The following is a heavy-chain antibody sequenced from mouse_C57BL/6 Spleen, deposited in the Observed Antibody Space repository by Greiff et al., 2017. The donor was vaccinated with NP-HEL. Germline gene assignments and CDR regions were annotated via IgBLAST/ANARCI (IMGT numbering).Heavy chain of an antibody. CDR3: TRDTSSSAWFAY. CDR1: GFTFSSYA. V-gene: IGHV5-9-1*02. J-gene: IGHJ3*01. Sequence: EVKLQESGEGLVKPGGSLKLSCAASGFTFSSYAMSWVRQTPEKRLEWVAYISSGGDYIYYADTVKGRFTISRDNARNTLYLQMSSLKSEDTAMYYCTRDTSSSAWFAYWGQGTLVTVSA. D-gene: IGHD1-1*01. CDR2: ISSGGDYI.